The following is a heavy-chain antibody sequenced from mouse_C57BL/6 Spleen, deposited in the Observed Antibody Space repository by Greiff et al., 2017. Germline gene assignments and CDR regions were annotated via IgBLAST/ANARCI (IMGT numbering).Heavy chain of an antibody. Sequence: QVQLQQPGAELVKPGASVKLSCKASGYTFTSYWMHWVKQRPGQGLEWIGMIHPNSGSTNYNEKFKSKATLTVDKASSTAYMQLSSLTAEDSAVYYCARDEVWQLQGYFDYWGQGTTLTVSS. J-gene: IGHJ2*01. CDR2: IHPNSGST. CDR3: ARDEVWQLQGYFDY. CDR1: GYTFTSYW. D-gene: IGHD2-10*02. V-gene: IGHV1-64*01.